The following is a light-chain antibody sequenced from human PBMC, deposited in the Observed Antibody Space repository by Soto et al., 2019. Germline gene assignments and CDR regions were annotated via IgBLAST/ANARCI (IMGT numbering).Light chain of an antibody. CDR1: QSVSSNY. CDR3: QQYGSSPPYS. Sequence: EIVLTQSPATLSLSPGERATLSCRASQSVSSNYLAWYQQKPGQAPRLLIYGASGRATGIPDRFSGSGSGTDFTLTISRLEPEDFAVYYCQQYGSSPPYSFGQGTKLEIK. V-gene: IGKV3-20*01. J-gene: IGKJ2*03. CDR2: GAS.